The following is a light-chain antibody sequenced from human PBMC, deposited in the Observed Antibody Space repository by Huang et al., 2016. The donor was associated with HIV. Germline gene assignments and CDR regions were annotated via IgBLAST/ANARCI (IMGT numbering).Light chain of an antibody. CDR2: DAS. Sequence: DIVMTQSPVTLSVSPGEGATLSCRASQSVGSNSAWYQQNPGQAPRLLIYDASTRASGIPGRFRCSGSETEFTLTISSLQSEDFAVYYCQQYNNYPKTFGQGTKVEIK. CDR3: QQYNNYPKT. V-gene: IGKV3-15*01. CDR1: QSVGSN. J-gene: IGKJ1*01.